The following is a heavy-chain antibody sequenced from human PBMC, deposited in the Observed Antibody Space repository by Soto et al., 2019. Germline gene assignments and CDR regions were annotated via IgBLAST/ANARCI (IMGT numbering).Heavy chain of an antibody. CDR2: IWYDGSNK. CDR1: GFAFSSYG. J-gene: IGHJ3*02. Sequence: SGGSLRLSCAASGFAFSSYGMHWVRQAPGKGLEWVAVIWYDGSNKYYADSVKGRFTISRDNSKNTLYLQMNSLRAEDTAVYYCARDLPLNYYDSSGYPSFAFDIWGQGTMVTVSS. CDR3: ARDLPLNYYDSSGYPSFAFDI. V-gene: IGHV3-33*01. D-gene: IGHD3-22*01.